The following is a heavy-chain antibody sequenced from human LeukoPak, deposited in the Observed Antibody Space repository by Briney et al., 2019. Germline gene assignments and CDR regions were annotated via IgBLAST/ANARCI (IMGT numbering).Heavy chain of an antibody. D-gene: IGHD3-16*01. J-gene: IGHJ4*02. CDR3: ARDLARPGY. CDR1: GFTFSSYA. V-gene: IGHV3-30*09. CDR2: ISYDGSNK. Sequence: GRSLRLSCAASGFTFSSYAMHWVRQAPGKGLEWVAVISYDGSNKYYADSVKGRFAISRDNAENSLYLQMNSLRAEDTAVYYCARDLARPGYWGQGTLVTVSS.